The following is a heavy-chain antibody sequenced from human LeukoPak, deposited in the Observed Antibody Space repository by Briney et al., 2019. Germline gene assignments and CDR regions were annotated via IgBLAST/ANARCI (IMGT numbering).Heavy chain of an antibody. J-gene: IGHJ2*01. CDR2: IYSRGDT. D-gene: IGHD4-23*01. CDR3: ARGRGRKVGGNSGYWYFDL. CDR1: EFIVSINY. Sequence: QTGGSLRLSCAASEFIVSINYMTWVRQAPGKGLEWVSLIYSRGDTKYADSVKGRFTISRDNSKNTLYLQMSSLRTEDTAVYYCARGRGRKVGGNSGYWYFDLWGRGTLVTVSS. V-gene: IGHV3-66*01.